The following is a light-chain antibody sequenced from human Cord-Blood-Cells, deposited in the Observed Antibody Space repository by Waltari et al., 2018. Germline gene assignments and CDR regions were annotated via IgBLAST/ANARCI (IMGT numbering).Light chain of an antibody. J-gene: IGLJ2*01. V-gene: IGLV3-19*01. CDR3: NSRDSSSNHLV. CDR1: SLRRYY. CDR2: GKN. Sequence: SSALTQDAAVSVESGQTVRSTCQRDSLRRYYASRYQQQPGQAPVLVLYGKNNRPSGSPDRFSGSSSGNTASLTITGAQAEDEADYYCNSRDSSSNHLVFGGGTKLTVL.